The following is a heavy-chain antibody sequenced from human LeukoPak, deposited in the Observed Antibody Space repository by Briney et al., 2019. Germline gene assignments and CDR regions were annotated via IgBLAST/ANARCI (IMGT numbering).Heavy chain of an antibody. D-gene: IGHD3-22*01. Sequence: SETLSLTCTVSGXSINNYYWSWIRQSPEKRLEWIGYIYSTGSANYNPSLRSRVTMSVETSKNQFSLRLVSVTAADTAVYFCARDSSGYYFLPFDFWGQGILVTVSS. CDR3: ARDSSGYYFLPFDF. V-gene: IGHV4-59*01. CDR2: IYSTGSA. J-gene: IGHJ4*02. CDR1: GXSINNYY.